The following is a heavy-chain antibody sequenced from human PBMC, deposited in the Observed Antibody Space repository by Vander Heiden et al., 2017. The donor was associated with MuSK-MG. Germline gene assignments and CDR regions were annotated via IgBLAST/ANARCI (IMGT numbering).Heavy chain of an antibody. CDR1: RGTFSNYA. Sequence: VTVSCKASRGTFSNYAFSWVRLAPGQGLEWMGKIIPILDRVNYAQKFQGRVTITAEKSTSTAYMELSSLRSEDTAVYYCARAGMGATTLTYFHYWGQGTLVTVPS. CDR3: ARAGMGATTLTYFHY. V-gene: IGHV1-69*04. CDR2: IIPILDRV. J-gene: IGHJ1*01. D-gene: IGHD1-26*01.